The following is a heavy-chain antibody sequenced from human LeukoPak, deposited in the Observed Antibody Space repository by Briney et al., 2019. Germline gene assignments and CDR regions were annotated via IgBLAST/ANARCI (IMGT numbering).Heavy chain of an antibody. V-gene: IGHV3-30-3*01. Sequence: TGRSLRLSCAASGITLSSYDMHWVRQAPGKALEWVAVISYDGSNKDYADSVKGRFTISRDNSKNTLDLQMSSLRAEDTAVYYCAKDRGVWAFDIWGQGTMVTVSS. D-gene: IGHD3-10*01. J-gene: IGHJ3*02. CDR3: AKDRGVWAFDI. CDR2: ISYDGSNK. CDR1: GITLSSYD.